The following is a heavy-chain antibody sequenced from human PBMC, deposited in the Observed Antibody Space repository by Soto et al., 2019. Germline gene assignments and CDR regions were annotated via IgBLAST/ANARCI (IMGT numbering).Heavy chain of an antibody. Sequence: QVQLVQSGAEVKKPGASVKVSCKXXGYXXXXXXXXXXRXXXXXXXXXMGTIYPGGVNIGYAQKFKGRVTMXXNXXXXXVYMXXXXXXXEDXXVXXCARDQSWHDLVWWFDPWGQGTLVTVSS. V-gene: IGHV1-46*03. J-gene: IGHJ5*02. D-gene: IGHD1-1*01. CDR1: GYXXXXXX. CDR3: ARDQSWHDLVWWFDP. CDR2: IYPGGVNI.